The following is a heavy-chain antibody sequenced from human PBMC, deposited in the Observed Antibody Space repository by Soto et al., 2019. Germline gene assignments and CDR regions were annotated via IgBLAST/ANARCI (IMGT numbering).Heavy chain of an antibody. Sequence: ASVKVSCKASGYTFTSYGISWVRQAPGQGLEWMGWISAYNGNTNYAQKLQGRVTMTTDTSTSTAYMELRSLRSDDTAVYYCARFMITIFGVVTGPQNWFEPWGQGTPVTVSS. CDR2: ISAYNGNT. CDR1: GYTFTSYG. J-gene: IGHJ5*02. D-gene: IGHD3-3*01. V-gene: IGHV1-18*01. CDR3: ARFMITIFGVVTGPQNWFEP.